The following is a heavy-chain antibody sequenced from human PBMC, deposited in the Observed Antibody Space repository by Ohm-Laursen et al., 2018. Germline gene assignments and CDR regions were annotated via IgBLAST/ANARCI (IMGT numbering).Heavy chain of an antibody. D-gene: IGHD3-10*01. CDR3: ARRRWFGHIGYYYYGMDV. J-gene: IGHJ6*02. CDR1: GGSFSGYY. CDR2: INHSGST. V-gene: IGHV4-34*01. Sequence: SDTLSLTCTVYGGSFSGYYWNWIRQPPGKGLEWIGEINHSGSTNYNPSLKSRVTISVDTSKNQFSLKLSSVTAADTAVYYCARRRWFGHIGYYYYGMDVWGQGTTVTVSS.